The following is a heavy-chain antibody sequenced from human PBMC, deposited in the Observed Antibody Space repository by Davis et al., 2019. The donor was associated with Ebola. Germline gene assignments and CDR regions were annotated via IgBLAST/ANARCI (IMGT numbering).Heavy chain of an antibody. CDR3: ARVWGYCSGGSCYSDWYFDL. V-gene: IGHV3-23*01. CDR1: VITFSSYA. Sequence: GESLKISCTDSVITFSSYAMTWVRQAPGKGLEWVSAISGSGGSTYYADSVKGRFTISRDNSKNTVYLQMNSLRAEDTAVYYCARVWGYCSGGSCYSDWYFDLWGRGTLVTVSS. J-gene: IGHJ2*01. D-gene: IGHD2-15*01. CDR2: ISGSGGST.